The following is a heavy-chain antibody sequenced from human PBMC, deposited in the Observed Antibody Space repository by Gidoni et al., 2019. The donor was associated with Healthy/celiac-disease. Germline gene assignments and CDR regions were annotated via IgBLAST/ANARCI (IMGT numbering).Heavy chain of an antibody. CDR3: ARQYYYDSSGHPDAFDI. V-gene: IGHV4-61*02. D-gene: IGHD3-22*01. Sequence: QVQLQESGPGLVKPSQTLSLTCPVSGGSISSGSYYWSWIRQPAGKGLEWIGRSYTSGSTNYNPSLKSRVTISVDTSKNQFSLKLSSVTAADTAVYYCARQYYYDSSGHPDAFDIWGQGTMVTVSS. CDR2: SYTSGST. CDR1: GGSISSGSYY. J-gene: IGHJ3*02.